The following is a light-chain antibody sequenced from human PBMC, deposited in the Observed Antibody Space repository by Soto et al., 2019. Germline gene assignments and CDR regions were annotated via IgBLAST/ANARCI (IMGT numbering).Light chain of an antibody. V-gene: IGKV1-5*01. CDR3: QQYNSYSGT. Sequence: DIQMTQSPSTLSASVGERVTITCRASQSISSRLAWYQQKPGKAPKLLIFDASSLESGVSSRFSGSGFGTDFTLTISSLQPDDSATYYCQQYNSYSGTFGQGTKVDI. CDR1: QSISSR. J-gene: IGKJ1*01. CDR2: DAS.